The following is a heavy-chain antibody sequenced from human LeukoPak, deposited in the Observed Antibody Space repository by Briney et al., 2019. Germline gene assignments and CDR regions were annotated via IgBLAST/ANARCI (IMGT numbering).Heavy chain of an antibody. Sequence: ASVKVSCKASGYTFTSYDINWVRQATGQGLEWMGWMNPNSGNTGYAQKFQGRVTITRNTSISTAYMELSSLRSEDTALYYCARGLLCSGGSCYSGFDYWGQGTLVTVSS. CDR2: MNPNSGNT. V-gene: IGHV1-8*03. D-gene: IGHD2-15*01. J-gene: IGHJ4*02. CDR3: ARGLLCSGGSCYSGFDY. CDR1: GYTFTSYD.